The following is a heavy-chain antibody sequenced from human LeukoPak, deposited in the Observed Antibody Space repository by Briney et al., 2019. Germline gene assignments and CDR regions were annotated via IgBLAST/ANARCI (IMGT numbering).Heavy chain of an antibody. CDR2: IKQDGSEK. Sequence: GGSLRLSCAASGFTFSSYWMSWVRQAPGKGLEWVANIKQDGSEKYYVDSVKGRFTISRDNAKNSLYLQMNSLRAEDTAVYYCARDPTMVRGVILSLGLDYWGQGTLVTVSS. V-gene: IGHV3-7*01. CDR3: ARDPTMVRGVILSLGLDY. D-gene: IGHD3-10*01. J-gene: IGHJ4*02. CDR1: GFTFSSYW.